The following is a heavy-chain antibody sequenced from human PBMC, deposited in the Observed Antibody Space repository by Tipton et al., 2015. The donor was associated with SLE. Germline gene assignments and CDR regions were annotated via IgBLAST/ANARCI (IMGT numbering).Heavy chain of an antibody. CDR1: GFTFSSYA. J-gene: IGHJ4*02. CDR2: IYSGGSST. V-gene: IGHV3-23*03. CDR3: AKDHWSDY. D-gene: IGHD1-1*01. Sequence: SLRLSCAASGFTFSSYAMSWVRQAPGKGLEWVSVIYSGGSSTYYADSVKGRFTIPRDNSKNTLYLQMNSLRAEDTAVYYCAKDHWSDYWGQGTLVTVSS.